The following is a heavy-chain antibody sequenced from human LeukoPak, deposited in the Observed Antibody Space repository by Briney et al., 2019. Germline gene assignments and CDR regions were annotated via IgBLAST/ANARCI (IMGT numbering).Heavy chain of an antibody. D-gene: IGHD3-22*01. J-gene: IGHJ3*02. Sequence: GGSLRLSCAASGFTFSSYWMSWVRQAPGKGLEWVANIKQDGSEKYYVDSVKGRFTISRDNAKNSLYLQMNSLRAEDTAVYYCARAQGYDSSGYYYGFDAFDIWGQGTMVTVSS. CDR1: GFTFSSYW. CDR3: ARAQGYDSSGYYYGFDAFDI. CDR2: IKQDGSEK. V-gene: IGHV3-7*04.